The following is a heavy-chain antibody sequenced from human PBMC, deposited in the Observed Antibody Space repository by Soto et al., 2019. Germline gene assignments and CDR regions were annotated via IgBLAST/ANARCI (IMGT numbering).Heavy chain of an antibody. J-gene: IGHJ4*02. D-gene: IGHD2-15*01. CDR1: GGSISSYY. V-gene: IGHV4-59*01. CDR2: IYYSGST. CDR3: AGALGYCSGGSCYPTAHFDY. Sequence: PSETLSLTCTVSGGSISSYYWSWIRQPPGKGLEWIGYIYYSGSTNYNPSLKSRVPISVDTSKNQFSLKLSSVTAADTAVYYCAGALGYCSGGSCYPTAHFDYWGQGTLVTVSS.